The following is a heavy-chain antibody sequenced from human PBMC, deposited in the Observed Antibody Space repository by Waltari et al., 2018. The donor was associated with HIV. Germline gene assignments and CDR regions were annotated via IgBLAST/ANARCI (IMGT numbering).Heavy chain of an antibody. J-gene: IGHJ4*02. Sequence: EVQLVESGGGLVQPGGSLRLSCAASGFSSNNAWMSWVRQAPGKGPEWIGRIKNKADGETIDYAAPVKGRFSISRDDSKNTVYLQMNSLKTEDTAVYYCAWHYYDYWGQGTLVTVSS. V-gene: IGHV3-15*01. CDR3: AWHYYDY. CDR2: IKNKADGETI. CDR1: GFSSNNAW.